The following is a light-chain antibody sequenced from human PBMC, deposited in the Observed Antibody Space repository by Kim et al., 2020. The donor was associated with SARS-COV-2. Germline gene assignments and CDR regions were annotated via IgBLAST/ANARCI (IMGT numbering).Light chain of an antibody. V-gene: IGKV1-5*03. J-gene: IGKJ1*01. CDR1: QGISSW. Sequence: DIQMTQSPSTLSAFVGDRVTITCRASQGISSWLAWYQQKPGKAPKLLIYQASYLESGVPSRFSGSGSGTEFTLTISSLQPDDFATYYCQQYNTSWTFGQGTKVDIK. CDR2: QAS. CDR3: QQYNTSWT.